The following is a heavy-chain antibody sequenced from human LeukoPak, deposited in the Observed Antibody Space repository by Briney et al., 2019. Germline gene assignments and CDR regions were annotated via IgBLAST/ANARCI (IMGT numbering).Heavy chain of an antibody. Sequence: ASVKVSCKASGYTFTGYYMHWVRQAPGQGLEWMGWINPNSGGTNYAQKFQGRVTMTRDTSISTAYMELSRLRSDDTAVYYCARERSGWTNWFDPWGQGTLVTVSS. CDR3: ARERSGWTNWFDP. V-gene: IGHV1-2*02. D-gene: IGHD6-19*01. CDR1: GYTFTGYY. J-gene: IGHJ5*02. CDR2: INPNSGGT.